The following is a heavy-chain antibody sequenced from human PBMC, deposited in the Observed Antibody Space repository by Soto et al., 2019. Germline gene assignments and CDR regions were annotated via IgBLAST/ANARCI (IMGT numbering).Heavy chain of an antibody. CDR1: GGSMSVSSYY. CDR3: VRAPREQLVFL. J-gene: IGHJ4*02. D-gene: IGHD6-6*01. Sequence: SETLSLTCTVSGGSMSVSSYYWGWIRQPPGKGLEWIGNVYYSGGTYYNTSLKSRVTISIDTSKNQVSLQLSSVTATDTAVYYCVRAPREQLVFLWGQGTLVTVSS. V-gene: IGHV4-39*01. CDR2: VYYSGGT.